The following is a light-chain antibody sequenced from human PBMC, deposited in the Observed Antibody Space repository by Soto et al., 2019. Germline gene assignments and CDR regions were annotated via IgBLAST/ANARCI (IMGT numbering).Light chain of an antibody. CDR3: QQRSNWRGT. J-gene: IGKJ5*01. CDR2: DAS. Sequence: EVVLTQSPATLSVSPGEGVTLSCRASQGIGDTLAWYQHKPGQAPRLLIYDASNRATGIPARFSGSGSGTDFTLTISSLEPEDFAVYYCQQRSNWRGTFGQGTRLEIK. CDR1: QGIGDT. V-gene: IGKV3D-11*01.